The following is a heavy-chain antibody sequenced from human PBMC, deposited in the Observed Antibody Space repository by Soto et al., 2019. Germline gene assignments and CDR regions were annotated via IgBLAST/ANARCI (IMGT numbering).Heavy chain of an antibody. V-gene: IGHV1-8*01. J-gene: IGHJ6*02. CDR1: GYTFTSYD. CDR2: MNPNRGNT. CDR3: AREKTSYGMDV. Sequence: QVQLVQSGAEVKKPGASVKVSCKASGYTFTSYDINWVRQATGQGLEWMGWMNPNRGNTGYAQKIQGRVTLTRNTSISTAYRELSSLRSEDTAVYYCAREKTSYGMDVWGQGTTVTVSS.